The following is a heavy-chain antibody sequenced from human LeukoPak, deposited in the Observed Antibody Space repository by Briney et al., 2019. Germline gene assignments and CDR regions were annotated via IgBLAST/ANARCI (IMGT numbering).Heavy chain of an antibody. D-gene: IGHD3-3*01. CDR2: ISANGGDT. V-gene: IGHV3-23*01. CDR1: GFTFSSYA. J-gene: IGHJ4*02. Sequence: GGSLRLSCTASGFTFSSYAMCWVRQAPGKGLEWVSCISANGGDTYYADSVKARFTVSRDNSKNTLYLQMNSLRAEDTAVYYCAKVLTYYDFWSGQYYFDYWGQGTLVTVSS. CDR3: AKVLTYYDFWSGQYYFDY.